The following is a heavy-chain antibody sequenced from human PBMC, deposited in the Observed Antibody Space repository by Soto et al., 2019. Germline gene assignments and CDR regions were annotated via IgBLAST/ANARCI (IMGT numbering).Heavy chain of an antibody. Sequence: QLQLQESSSGLVKPSQTLSLTCAVSGGSISSGGYSWSWIRQPPGKGLEWIGNILHSGKTNYNPSLKSRITMSVDRSKNHFSLNLSSVTAADTAVYYCARDRIMITFGGATYYYGMDVWGQGTAVSVSS. CDR2: ILHSGKT. CDR3: ARDRIMITFGGATYYYGMDV. CDR1: GGSISSGGYS. V-gene: IGHV4-30-2*01. D-gene: IGHD3-16*01. J-gene: IGHJ6*02.